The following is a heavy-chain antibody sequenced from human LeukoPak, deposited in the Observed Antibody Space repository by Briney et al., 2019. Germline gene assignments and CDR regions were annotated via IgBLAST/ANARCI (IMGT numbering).Heavy chain of an antibody. Sequence: SQTLSLTCTVSGGSISSGGYYWSWIRQHPGKGLEWIGYIYYSGSTYYNPSLKSRVTISVDTSKNQFSLKLSSVTAADTAVYYCARDQGIVGATTNAFDIWGQGTMVTVSS. CDR1: GGSISSGGYY. CDR3: ARDQGIVGATTNAFDI. CDR2: IYYSGST. V-gene: IGHV4-31*03. J-gene: IGHJ3*02. D-gene: IGHD1-26*01.